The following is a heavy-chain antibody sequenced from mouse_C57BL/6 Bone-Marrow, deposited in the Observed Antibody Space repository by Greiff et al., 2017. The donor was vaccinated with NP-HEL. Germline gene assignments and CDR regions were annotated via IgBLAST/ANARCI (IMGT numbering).Heavy chain of an antibody. J-gene: IGHJ2*01. Sequence: DVKLQESGAELVRPGASVKLSCTASGFNIKDDYMHWVKQRPEQGLEWIGWIDPENGDTEYASKFQGKATITADTSSNTAYLQLSSLTSEDTAVYYCTLLRYFDYWGQGTTLTVSS. V-gene: IGHV14-4*01. CDR3: TLLRYFDY. CDR2: IDPENGDT. D-gene: IGHD1-1*01. CDR1: GFNIKDDY.